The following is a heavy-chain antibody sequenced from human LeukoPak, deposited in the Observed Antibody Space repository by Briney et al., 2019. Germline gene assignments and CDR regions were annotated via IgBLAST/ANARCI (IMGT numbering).Heavy chain of an antibody. CDR3: ARVIVTVPGQSDYFDY. D-gene: IGHD2/OR15-2a*01. Sequence: GGSLRLPCATSGFTFSDYWMCWVRQAPGKGLEWVANIRQDGGDKYYADSVKGRFTISRDNAKNSLYLQMNSLRAEDTAVYSCARVIVTVPGQSDYFDYWGQGTLVTFSS. V-gene: IGHV3-7*03. J-gene: IGHJ4*02. CDR1: GFTFSDYW. CDR2: IRQDGGDK.